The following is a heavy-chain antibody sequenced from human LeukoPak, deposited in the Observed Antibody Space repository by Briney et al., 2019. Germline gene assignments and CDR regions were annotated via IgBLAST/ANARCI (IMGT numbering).Heavy chain of an antibody. V-gene: IGHV4-59*01. CDR1: GGSISGYY. J-gene: IGHJ5*02. D-gene: IGHD2-15*01. CDR2: IYYSGST. CDR3: ARAVVVAATVKWFDP. Sequence: SETLSLTCTVSGGSISGYYWSWIRQSPGKELEWIGYIYYSGSTNYNPSLKSRVTMSVDTSKNHFSLKVSSVTAADTAVYYCARAVVVAATVKWFDPWGQGTLVTVSS.